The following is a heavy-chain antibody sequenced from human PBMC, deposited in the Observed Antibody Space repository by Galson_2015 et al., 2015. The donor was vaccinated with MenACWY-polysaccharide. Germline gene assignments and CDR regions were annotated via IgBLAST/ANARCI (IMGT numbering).Heavy chain of an antibody. Sequence: SLRLSCAASGFTFSTYAMTWVRQAPGKGLDWVSTISDSGGRTHYADSVKGRFTISRDNSRNTLYLQMNSLGAEDTAVYYCAKTRGGDTASDSWGQGTLVTVSS. CDR3: AKTRGGDTASDS. D-gene: IGHD5-18*01. V-gene: IGHV3-23*01. CDR2: ISDSGGRT. J-gene: IGHJ4*02. CDR1: GFTFSTYA.